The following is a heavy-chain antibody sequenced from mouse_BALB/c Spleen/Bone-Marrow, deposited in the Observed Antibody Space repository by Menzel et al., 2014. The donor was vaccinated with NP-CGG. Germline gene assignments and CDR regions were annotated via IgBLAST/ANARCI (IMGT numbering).Heavy chain of an antibody. CDR1: GFSLTNYG. V-gene: IGHV2-5-1*01. D-gene: IGHD1-1*01. Sequence: QVQLKDSGPSLVQPSQSPSITCTVSGFSLTNYGIYWVRQSPGKGLEWLGVIWRGGTTDYNAAFMSRLSITKDNSKSQVFFKMNSLQADDTAIYYCAKGHYGSSPFAYWGQGTLVTVSA. CDR3: AKGHYGSSPFAY. CDR2: IWRGGTT. J-gene: IGHJ3*01.